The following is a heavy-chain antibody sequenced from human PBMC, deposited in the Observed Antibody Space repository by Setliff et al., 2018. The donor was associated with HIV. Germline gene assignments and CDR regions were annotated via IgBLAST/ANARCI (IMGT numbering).Heavy chain of an antibody. J-gene: IGHJ4*02. Sequence: PSETLSLTCTVSGGSISSYYWSWIRQPPGKGLEWIGYIYTGGSTDYNPSLKSRVTISVDTSKNQFSLKLSSVTAADTAVYYCARGGVLRYFDWAYWGQGTLVTVSS. CDR2: IYTGGST. CDR1: GGSISSYY. V-gene: IGHV4-4*08. D-gene: IGHD3-9*01. CDR3: ARGGVLRYFDWAY.